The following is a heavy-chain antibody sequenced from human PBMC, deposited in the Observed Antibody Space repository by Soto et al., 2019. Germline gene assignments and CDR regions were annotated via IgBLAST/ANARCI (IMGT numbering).Heavy chain of an antibody. J-gene: IGHJ4*02. Sequence: GGSLRLSCAASGFSFVNYAMNWVRRAPGKGLEWVSGLSGSGTSTYYADSVKGRFTISRDNSRDTLFLQMNSLTADDTAVYYCAKATTNGGWFNPFDSWGQGALVTVSS. CDR2: LSGSGTST. CDR1: GFSFVNYA. CDR3: AKATTNGGWFNPFDS. D-gene: IGHD6-19*01. V-gene: IGHV3-23*01.